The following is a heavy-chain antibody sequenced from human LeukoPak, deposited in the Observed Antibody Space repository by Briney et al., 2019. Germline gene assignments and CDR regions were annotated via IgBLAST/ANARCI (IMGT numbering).Heavy chain of an antibody. Sequence: PSETLSLTCTVSGGSISSYYWSWIRQPPGKGLEWIGYIYYSGSTNYNPSLKSRVTISVDTSKNQFSLKLSSVTAADTAVYYCARVTQQLVPDFDYWGQGTLVTVSS. CDR3: ARVTQQLVPDFDY. D-gene: IGHD6-13*01. CDR2: IYYSGST. CDR1: GGSISSYY. V-gene: IGHV4-59*01. J-gene: IGHJ4*02.